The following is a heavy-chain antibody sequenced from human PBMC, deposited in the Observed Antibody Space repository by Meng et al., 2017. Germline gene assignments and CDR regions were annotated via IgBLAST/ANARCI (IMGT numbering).Heavy chain of an antibody. J-gene: IGHJ4*02. Sequence: SETLSLTCAVYGGSFSGYYWSWIRQPPGKGLEWIGEINHSGSTNYNPSLKSRVTISVDTSKNQFSLKLSSVTAADTAVYYCARSTLERWLQLRYFDYWGQGKRVTGCS. CDR1: GGSFSGYY. D-gene: IGHD5-24*01. V-gene: IGHV4-34*01. CDR3: ARSTLERWLQLRYFDY. CDR2: INHSGST.